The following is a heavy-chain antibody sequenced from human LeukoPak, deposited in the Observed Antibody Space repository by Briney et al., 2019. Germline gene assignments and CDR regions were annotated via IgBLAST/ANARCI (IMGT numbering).Heavy chain of an antibody. CDR1: GGSISSGGYY. CDR2: FYYSGST. V-gene: IGHV4-31*03. D-gene: IGHD3-3*01. J-gene: IGHJ6*02. CDR3: ARDSSITIFGEDYYGMDV. Sequence: SETLSLTCTVSGGSISSGGYYWSWIRQHPGKGLEWIGYFYYSGSTYYNPSLKSRVTISVDTSKNQFSLKLSSVTAADTAVYYCARDSSITIFGEDYYGMDVWGQGTTVTVSS.